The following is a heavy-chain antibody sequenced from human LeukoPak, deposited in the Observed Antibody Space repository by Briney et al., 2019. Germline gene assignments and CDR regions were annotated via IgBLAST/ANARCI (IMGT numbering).Heavy chain of an antibody. Sequence: GGSLRLSCAASGFTFSSSAMHWVRQAPGKGLEWVAVISYDGSNKYYADSVKGRFTISRDNSKNTLYLQMNSLRAEDTAVYYCAREVAAAGRGFDYWGQGTLVTVSS. CDR3: AREVAAAGRGFDY. D-gene: IGHD6-13*01. CDR1: GFTFSSSA. V-gene: IGHV3-30-3*01. CDR2: ISYDGSNK. J-gene: IGHJ4*02.